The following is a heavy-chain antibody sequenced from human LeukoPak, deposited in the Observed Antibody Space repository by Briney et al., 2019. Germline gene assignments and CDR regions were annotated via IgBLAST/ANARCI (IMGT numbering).Heavy chain of an antibody. Sequence: SETLSLTCTVSGGSISSYYWSWSRQPAGKGLEWIGRIYTSGSTNYNPSLKSRVTMSVDTSKNQFSLTLSSVSAADTAVYYREGSGRNDDYWGQGTLVTVSS. J-gene: IGHJ4*02. V-gene: IGHV4-4*07. CDR3: EGSGRNDDY. CDR2: IYTSGST. CDR1: GGSISSYY. D-gene: IGHD6-19*01.